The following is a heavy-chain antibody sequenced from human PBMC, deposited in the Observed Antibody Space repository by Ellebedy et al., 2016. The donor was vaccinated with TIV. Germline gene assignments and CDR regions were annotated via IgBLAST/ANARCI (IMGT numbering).Heavy chain of an antibody. CDR1: GFTFSSYW. CDR3: ARDRFYTMDI. Sequence: GESLKISCAASGFTFSSYWMHWVRQAPGKGLVWVSRINSDGSSTNYADSVKGRFTVSRDNARNTLYLQMNSLRVEDTAVYFCARDRFYTMDIWGQGTTVTVSS. D-gene: IGHD2/OR15-2a*01. V-gene: IGHV3-74*01. CDR2: INSDGSST. J-gene: IGHJ6*02.